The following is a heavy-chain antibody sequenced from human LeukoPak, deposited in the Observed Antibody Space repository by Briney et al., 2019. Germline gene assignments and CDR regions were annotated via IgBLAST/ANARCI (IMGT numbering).Heavy chain of an antibody. D-gene: IGHD5-18*01. V-gene: IGHV4-61*02. CDR2: IYTSGST. J-gene: IGHJ4*02. CDR1: GGSISSGSYY. CDR3: ARVRGYSYGYSDY. Sequence: SETLSLTCTVSGGSISSGSYYWSWIRQPAGKGLEWIGRIYTSGSTNYNPSLKSRVTISVDTSKNQFSLKLSSVTAADTAVYYCARVRGYSYGYSDYWGQGTLVTVSS.